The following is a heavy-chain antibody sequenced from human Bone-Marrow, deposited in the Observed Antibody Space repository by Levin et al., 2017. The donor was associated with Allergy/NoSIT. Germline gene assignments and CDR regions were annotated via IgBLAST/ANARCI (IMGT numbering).Heavy chain of an antibody. CDR2: ISSNGGST. J-gene: IGHJ4*02. V-gene: IGHV3-64*01. CDR1: GFTFSSYA. CDR3: ARSGPYDFWSGDGDYFDY. D-gene: IGHD3-3*01. Sequence: GGSLRLSCAASGFTFSSYAMHWVRQAPGKGLEYVSAISSNGGSTYYANSVKGRFTISRDNSKNTLYLQMGSLRAEDMAVYYCARSGPYDFWSGDGDYFDYWGQGTLVTVSS.